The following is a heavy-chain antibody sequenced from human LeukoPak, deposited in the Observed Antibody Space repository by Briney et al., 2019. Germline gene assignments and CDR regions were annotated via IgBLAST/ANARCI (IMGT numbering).Heavy chain of an antibody. V-gene: IGHV3-48*03. CDR2: ISSSGSTI. D-gene: IGHD5-18*01. CDR1: GFTFSSYE. Sequence: GGSLRLSCAASGFTFSSYEMNWVRQAPGKGLEWVSYISSSGSTIYYADSVKGRFTISRDNAKNSLYLQMNSLRAEDTAVYYCARVEGYSCGLAYWGQGTLVTVSS. CDR3: ARVEGYSCGLAY. J-gene: IGHJ4*02.